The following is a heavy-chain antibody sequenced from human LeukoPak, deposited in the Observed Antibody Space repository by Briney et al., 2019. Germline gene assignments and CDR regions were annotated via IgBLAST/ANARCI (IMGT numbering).Heavy chain of an antibody. CDR1: GFNFANHA. CDR3: VREDTPATANY. D-gene: IGHD2-21*02. V-gene: IGHV3-23*01. J-gene: IGHJ4*02. Sequence: GGSLRLSCAASGFNFANHAMSWVRQTPGKGLEWVSAISGGGDITYYADSVTGRFTISRDNSKDTLFLQMHTLRPGDTAVYYCVREDTPATANYWGQGTLVTISS. CDR2: ISGGGDIT.